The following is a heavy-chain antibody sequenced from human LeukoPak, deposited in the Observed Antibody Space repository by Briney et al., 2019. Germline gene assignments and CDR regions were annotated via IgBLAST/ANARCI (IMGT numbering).Heavy chain of an antibody. CDR2: ISGSGAGT. V-gene: IGHV3-23*01. D-gene: IGHD6-13*01. J-gene: IGHJ4*02. CDR1: GFTFSSYA. Sequence: GGSLRLSCAASGFTFSSYAMSWVRQAPGKGLEWVSVISGSGAGTYYADSVKGRFTISRDTSKNTLSLQMNSLRTEDTAVYYCAKFPPWYSSSWYVDSWGQGTLVTVSS. CDR3: AKFPPWYSSSWYVDS.